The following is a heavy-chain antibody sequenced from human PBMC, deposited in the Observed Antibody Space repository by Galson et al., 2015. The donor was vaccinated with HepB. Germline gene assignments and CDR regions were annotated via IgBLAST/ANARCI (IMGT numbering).Heavy chain of an antibody. V-gene: IGHV3-30*04. CDR2: ISYDGSNK. Sequence: SLRLSCAASGFTFSSYTMHWVRQAPGKGLEWVAVISYDGSNKYYADSVKGRFTISRDNSKNTLYLQMNSLRAEDTAVYYCARDEVGDYYDSSGRRDYWGQGTLVTVSS. J-gene: IGHJ4*02. CDR1: GFTFSSYT. D-gene: IGHD3-22*01. CDR3: ARDEVGDYYDSSGRRDY.